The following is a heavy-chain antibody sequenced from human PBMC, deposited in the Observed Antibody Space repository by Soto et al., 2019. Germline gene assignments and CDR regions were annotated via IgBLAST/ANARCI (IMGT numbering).Heavy chain of an antibody. D-gene: IGHD6-6*01. CDR3: STSSRNEYHFAMDA. CDR2: IYSGGST. J-gene: IGHJ6*02. CDR1: GLSVSSSD. Sequence: EVHLVETGGGLIQPGGSLRLSCAASGLSVSSSDMSWVRQASGKGLEWVSVIYSGGSTHDADSVKGRFTISRDNSNNTVHLQMNSLRVDDTAVYFCSTSSRNEYHFAMDAWCQGTTVIVSS. V-gene: IGHV3-53*02.